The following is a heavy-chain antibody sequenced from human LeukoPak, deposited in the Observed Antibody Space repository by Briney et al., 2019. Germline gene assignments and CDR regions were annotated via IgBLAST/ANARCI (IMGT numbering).Heavy chain of an antibody. CDR2: INPNSGGT. Sequence: ASVKVSCKASGYTFTGYYMHWVRQAPGQGLEWMGWINPNSGGTNYAQKFQGRVTMTRDTSISTAYMELSRLRSDDTAVYYCARDPEYSSSAFYWFDPWGRGTLVTVSS. V-gene: IGHV1-2*02. CDR3: ARDPEYSSSAFYWFDP. CDR1: GYTFTGYY. D-gene: IGHD6-6*01. J-gene: IGHJ5*02.